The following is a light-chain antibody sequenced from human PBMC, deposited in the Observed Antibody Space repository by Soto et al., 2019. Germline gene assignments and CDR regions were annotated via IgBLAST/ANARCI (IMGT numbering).Light chain of an antibody. CDR1: SSNIGPTYD. J-gene: IGLJ1*01. CDR3: QSYDSSLSGYV. Sequence: QSVLTQPPSVSGAPGQRVTISCTGSSSNIGPTYDVHWYQQLPGTAPKLLIYANTNRPSGVPDRFSGSKSGTSASLAIIGLQAEDEADYFCQSYDSSLSGYVFGTGTKLTVL. CDR2: ANT. V-gene: IGLV1-40*01.